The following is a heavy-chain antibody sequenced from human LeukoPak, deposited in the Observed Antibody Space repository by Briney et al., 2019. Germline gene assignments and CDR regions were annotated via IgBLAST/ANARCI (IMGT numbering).Heavy chain of an antibody. J-gene: IGHJ4*02. Sequence: PGGSLRLSCAASGFTFSSYEMNWVRQAPGKGLEWVSYISSSGSTIYYADSVKGRFTISRDNAKNSLYLQMNSLRAEDTAVYYCARDRWFGVLSADPLGHFDYWGQGTLVTVSS. V-gene: IGHV3-48*03. CDR1: GFTFSSYE. CDR3: ARDRWFGVLSADPLGHFDY. CDR2: ISSSGSTI. D-gene: IGHD3-10*01.